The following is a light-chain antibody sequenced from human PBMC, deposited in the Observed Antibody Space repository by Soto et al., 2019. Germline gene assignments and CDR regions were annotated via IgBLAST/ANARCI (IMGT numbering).Light chain of an antibody. CDR2: GTS. V-gene: IGKV1-39*01. CDR3: QQTSTPPYS. J-gene: IGKJ2*03. Sequence: DIQMTQSPPSLSASVGDRVTITCRASQSASNYLHWYQQKPGKVPKLLIYGTSSLESGVPSRFAGSGSETDSTPTTSSLQLDDLATYYCQQTSTPPYSFGRGTKVETK. CDR1: QSASNY.